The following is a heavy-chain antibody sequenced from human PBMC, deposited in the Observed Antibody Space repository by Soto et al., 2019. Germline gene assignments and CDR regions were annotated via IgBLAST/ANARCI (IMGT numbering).Heavy chain of an antibody. J-gene: IGHJ4*02. CDR1: GFTVSSNY. V-gene: IGHV3-66*01. CDR2: IYSGGST. CDR3: ARTCSGGTCSFDY. Sequence: EVQLVESGGGLVQPGGSLRLSCAASGFTVSSNYMSWVRQAPGKGLEWVSVIYSGGSTYYADSVKGRFTISRDNSENTLYLQMNSLRAEDTAGYYCARTCSGGTCSFDYWGQGTLVPVSS. D-gene: IGHD2-15*01.